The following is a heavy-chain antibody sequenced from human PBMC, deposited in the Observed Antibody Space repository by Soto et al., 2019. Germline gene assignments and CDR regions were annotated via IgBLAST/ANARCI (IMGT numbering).Heavy chain of an antibody. J-gene: IGHJ6*02. CDR3: AAGWIRYYYGRDV. Sequence: GGSLRLSCAASGFTFSSYWMHWVRQVSGKGLVWVSRIKSDGSSTSYAASVKGRFTVSRANAKNTLYLQMNSLRAEDTAVYACAAGWIRYYYGRDVWGQGTTVTVSS. CDR1: GFTFSSYW. CDR2: IKSDGSST. D-gene: IGHD6-19*01. V-gene: IGHV3-74*01.